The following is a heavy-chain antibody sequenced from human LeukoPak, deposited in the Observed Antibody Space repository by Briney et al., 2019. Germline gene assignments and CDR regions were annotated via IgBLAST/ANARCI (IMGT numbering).Heavy chain of an antibody. CDR2: INSDGSST. V-gene: IGHV3-74*01. CDR3: AKGRQQWWTFDVLDN. J-gene: IGHJ3*02. D-gene: IGHD5-18*01. Sequence: GGSLRLSCEASGFTFSSYWMHWVRQVPGKGLVWVSRINSDGSSTSYADSVKGRFTISRDNSKNTLYLQMNSLTPDDTAVYYCAKGRQQWWTFDVLDNWGQGTMVSVSS. CDR1: GFTFSSYW.